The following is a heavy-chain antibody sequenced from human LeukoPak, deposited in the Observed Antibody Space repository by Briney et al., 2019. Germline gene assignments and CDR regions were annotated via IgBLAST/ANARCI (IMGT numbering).Heavy chain of an antibody. CDR3: ARAQEPYCSSTSCPKSWFDP. Sequence: ASVKVSCKASGGTFSSYAISWVRQAPGQGLEWMGGIVPIFGTANYAQKFQGRVTITADESTSTAYMELSSLRSEDTAVYYCARAQEPYCSSTSCPKSWFDPWGQRTLVTVSS. V-gene: IGHV1-69*01. D-gene: IGHD2-2*01. CDR1: GGTFSSYA. J-gene: IGHJ5*02. CDR2: IVPIFGTA.